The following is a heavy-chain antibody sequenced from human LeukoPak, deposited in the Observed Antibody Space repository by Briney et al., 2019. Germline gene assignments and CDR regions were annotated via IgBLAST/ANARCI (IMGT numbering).Heavy chain of an antibody. D-gene: IGHD3-22*01. V-gene: IGHV4-59*01. J-gene: IGHJ6*03. CDR2: IYYSGST. Sequence: SETLSLTCTVSGGSISSYYWSWIRQPPGKGLEWIRYIYYSGSTNYNPSLKSRVTISVDTSKNQFSLKLSSVTAADTAVYYCARADSSGPTTDSYYYYMDVWGKGTTVTVSS. CDR1: GGSISSYY. CDR3: ARADSSGPTTDSYYYYMDV.